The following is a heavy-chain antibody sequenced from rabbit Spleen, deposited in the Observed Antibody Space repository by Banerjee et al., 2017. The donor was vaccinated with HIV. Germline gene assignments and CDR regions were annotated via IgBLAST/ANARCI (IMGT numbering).Heavy chain of an antibody. CDR1: GIDFSSYYY. J-gene: IGHJ6*01. CDR3: ARAGYVGYDGDILDL. Sequence: QSLEESGGDLVKPGASLTLTCTASGIDFSSYYYMCWVRQAPGKGLEWIACINAGSSGSTYYASWAKGRFTISKTSSTTVTLQMTSLTAADTATYFCARAGYVGYDGDILDLWGQGTLVTVS. D-gene: IGHD7-1*01. V-gene: IGHV1S40*01. CDR2: INAGSSGST.